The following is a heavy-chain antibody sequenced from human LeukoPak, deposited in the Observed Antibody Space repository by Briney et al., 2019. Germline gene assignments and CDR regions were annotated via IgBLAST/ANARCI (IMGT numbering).Heavy chain of an antibody. J-gene: IGHJ5*02. V-gene: IGHV1-46*01. Sequence: VASVKVSCKASGYTFTSYYMHWVRQAPGQGLEWMGIINPSGGSTSYAQKFQGRVTMTRDTSISTVYTELARLTSDDTAVYYCAREGGRNLGEYWFDPWGQGTLVTVSS. CDR3: AREGGRNLGEYWFDP. CDR2: INPSGGST. D-gene: IGHD3-16*01. CDR1: GYTFTSYY.